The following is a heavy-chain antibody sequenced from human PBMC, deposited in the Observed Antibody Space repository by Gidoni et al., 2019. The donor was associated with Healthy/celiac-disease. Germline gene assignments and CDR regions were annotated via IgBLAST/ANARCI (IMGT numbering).Heavy chain of an antibody. CDR1: GFTVSSNY. J-gene: IGHJ3*02. CDR3: AKDGHAFDI. V-gene: IGHV3-66*02. CDR2: IDSGGST. Sequence: RLSCAASGFTVSSNYMSWVRQAPGKGLEWVSVIDSGGSTYYADSVKGRFTSSRDNAKNTLYRQMNSLRAEDAGVYYCAKDGHAFDIWGQGTMVTVSS.